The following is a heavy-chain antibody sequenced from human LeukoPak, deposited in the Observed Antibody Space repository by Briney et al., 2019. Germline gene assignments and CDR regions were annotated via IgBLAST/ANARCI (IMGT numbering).Heavy chain of an antibody. CDR1: GGSISSGGYY. V-gene: IGHV4-31*03. CDR3: ARAHDYGPDY. J-gene: IGHJ4*02. CDR2: IYYSGST. Sequence: SETLSLTCTVSGGSISSGGYYWSWIRQHPGKGLEWIGYIYYSGSTYYNPSLKSRVTISLDTSKNQFSLKLSSVTAADTAVYYCARAHDYGPDYWGQGTLVTVSS. D-gene: IGHD4-17*01.